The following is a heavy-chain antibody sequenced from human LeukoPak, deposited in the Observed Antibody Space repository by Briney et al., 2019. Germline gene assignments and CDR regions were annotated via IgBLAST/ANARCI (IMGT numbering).Heavy chain of an antibody. CDR1: GGSVSSSSYY. D-gene: IGHD4-11*01. V-gene: IGHV4-61*01. CDR2: IYYSGST. Sequence: SETLSLTCTVSGGSVSSSSYYWSWIRQPPGKGLEWIGYIYYSGSTNYNPSLKSRVTISVDTSKNQFSLKLSSVTAADTAVYYCARAFYSNLPNYWGQGTLVTVSS. J-gene: IGHJ4*02. CDR3: ARAFYSNLPNY.